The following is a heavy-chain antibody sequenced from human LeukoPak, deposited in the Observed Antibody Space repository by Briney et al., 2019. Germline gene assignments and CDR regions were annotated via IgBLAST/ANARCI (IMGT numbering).Heavy chain of an antibody. CDR1: GFTFSSYA. D-gene: IGHD2-2*01. CDR2: ISSSSSYI. CDR3: ARACSSTSCQGG. J-gene: IGHJ4*02. Sequence: GGSLRLSCAASGFTFSSYAMSWVRQAPGKGLEWVSSISSSSSYIYYADSVKGRFTISRDNAKNSLYLQMNSLRAEDTAVYYCARACSSTSCQGGWGQGTLVTVSS. V-gene: IGHV3-21*01.